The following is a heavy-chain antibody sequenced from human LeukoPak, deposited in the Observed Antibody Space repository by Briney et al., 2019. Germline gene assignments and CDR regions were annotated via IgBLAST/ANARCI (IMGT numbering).Heavy chain of an antibody. V-gene: IGHV4-59*08. CDR1: GVSISSYY. J-gene: IGHJ4*02. CDR3: ARLEYSSSWFLDY. Sequence: SETLSLTCTVAGVSISSYYWSWVRQPPGKGLEWSGYIYYSGSTNYNPSLKSRVTISVDTSKNQFSLKLSSVTAADTAVYYCARLEYSSSWFLDYWGQGTLVTVSS. CDR2: IYYSGST. D-gene: IGHD6-13*01.